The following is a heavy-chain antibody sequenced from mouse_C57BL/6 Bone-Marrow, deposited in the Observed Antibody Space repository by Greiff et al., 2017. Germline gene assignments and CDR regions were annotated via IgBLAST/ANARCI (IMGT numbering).Heavy chain of an antibody. J-gene: IGHJ4*01. D-gene: IGHD2-2*01. V-gene: IGHV2-2*01. CDR3: ARRRLPHYYAMDY. CDR1: GFSLTSYG. Sequence: QVQLQQSGPGLVQPSQSLSITCTVSGFSLTSYGVHWVRQSPGKGLEWLGVIWSGGNTDYNATFISRLSISKDNSKSQVFFKMNSLQADDTAIYYCARRRLPHYYAMDYWGQGTSVTVST. CDR2: IWSGGNT.